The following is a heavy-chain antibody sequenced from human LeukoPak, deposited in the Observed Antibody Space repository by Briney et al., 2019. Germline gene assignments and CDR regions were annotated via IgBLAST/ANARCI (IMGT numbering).Heavy chain of an antibody. CDR3: VRGLNSFDL. Sequence: GGSLRLSCVVSGFSFSDHYLDWVRQAPGRGLEWVGRSRIKADGYTTQYAASVKDRFTISRDESKDSLLLQMNSLKTEDTAIYYCVRGLNSFDLWGQGTPVTVSS. V-gene: IGHV3-72*01. J-gene: IGHJ4*02. CDR2: SRIKADGYTT. CDR1: GFSFSDHY.